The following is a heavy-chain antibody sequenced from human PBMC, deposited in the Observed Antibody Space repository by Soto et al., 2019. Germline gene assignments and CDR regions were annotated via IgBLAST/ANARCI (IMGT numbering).Heavy chain of an antibody. V-gene: IGHV3-74*03. Sequence: GGSLRLSCAASGFTFSSYWMHWVRQAPGKGLVWVSNVNGDGSTTKYADSVKGRFTISRDNAKNTLYLQMNSLRAEDTAVYYCARAYGDLDYWGQGTLVTVSS. CDR3: ARAYGDLDY. D-gene: IGHD4-17*01. J-gene: IGHJ4*02. CDR2: VNGDGSTT. CDR1: GFTFSSYW.